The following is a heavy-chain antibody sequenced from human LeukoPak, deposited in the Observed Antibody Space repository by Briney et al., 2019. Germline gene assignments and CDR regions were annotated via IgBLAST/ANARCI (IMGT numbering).Heavy chain of an antibody. J-gene: IGHJ4*02. CDR3: ASPPYYDILTGYFRTEDY. CDR2: FYYSGST. CDR1: GGSISSSNYY. D-gene: IGHD3-9*01. V-gene: IGHV4-39*01. Sequence: SETLSLTCTVSGGSISSSNYYWVWIRQSPGRGLEWIGSFYYSGSTYYNPSLESRVTISVDTSKNHFSLKLSSVAAADTAVYYCASPPYYDILTGYFRTEDYWGQGTLVTVSS.